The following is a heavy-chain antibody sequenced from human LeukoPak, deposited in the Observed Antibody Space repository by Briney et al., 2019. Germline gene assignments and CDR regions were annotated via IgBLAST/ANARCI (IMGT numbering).Heavy chain of an antibody. Sequence: SETLSLTCTVSGGSISSYYWSWIRQPPGKGLEWIGYIYYSGSTNYNPSLKSRVTISVDTSKNQFSLKLSSVTAADTAVYYCARGVTDYHDSSGYYPDYWGQGTLVTVSS. CDR1: GGSISSYY. J-gene: IGHJ4*02. V-gene: IGHV4-59*01. D-gene: IGHD3-22*01. CDR2: IYYSGST. CDR3: ARGVTDYHDSSGYYPDY.